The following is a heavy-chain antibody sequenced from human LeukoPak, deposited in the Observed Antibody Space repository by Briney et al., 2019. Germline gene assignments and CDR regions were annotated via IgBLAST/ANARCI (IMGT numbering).Heavy chain of an antibody. V-gene: IGHV4-39*01. J-gene: IGHJ6*04. CDR3: ARRNWDDSLDV. D-gene: IGHD1-1*01. CDR1: GGSISSSSYY. CDR2: IYYSGST. Sequence: SETLSLTCTVSGGSISSSSYYWGWIRQPPGKGLEWIGSIYYSGSTYYNPSLKSRVTISVDTSKNQFSLKLYSVTAADTAVYCCARRNWDDSLDVWGKGTTVTISS.